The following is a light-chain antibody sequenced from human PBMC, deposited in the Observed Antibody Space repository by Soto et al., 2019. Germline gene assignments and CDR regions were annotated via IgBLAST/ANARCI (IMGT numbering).Light chain of an antibody. Sequence: QSVLTQPPSASGSPGQSVTISCTGTSSDVGGYNYVSWYQQHPAKAPKLMIYGVTKRPSGVPDRFSGSKSGNTASLTVSGLQAEDEAYYYCSSYAGSNNYVFGTGTKVTVL. CDR2: GVT. CDR1: SSDVGGYNY. J-gene: IGLJ1*01. CDR3: SSYAGSNNYV. V-gene: IGLV2-8*01.